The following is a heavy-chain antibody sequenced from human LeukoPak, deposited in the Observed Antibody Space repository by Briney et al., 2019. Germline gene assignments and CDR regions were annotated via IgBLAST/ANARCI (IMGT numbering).Heavy chain of an antibody. CDR1: GFTFSSYA. CDR2: IGASGANT. J-gene: IGHJ4*02. CDR3: AKYPEDYGSGSYAFDY. Sequence: GGSLRLSCAASGFTFSSYAMSWVRQAPGKGLEWVSGIGASGANTYYADSVKGRFTISRDNSKNTLYLQMNSLRAEDTAVYYCAKYPEDYGSGSYAFDYWGQGTLVTVSS. V-gene: IGHV3-23*01. D-gene: IGHD3-10*01.